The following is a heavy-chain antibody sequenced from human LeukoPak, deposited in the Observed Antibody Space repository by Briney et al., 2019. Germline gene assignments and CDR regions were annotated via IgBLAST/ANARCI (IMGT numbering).Heavy chain of an antibody. J-gene: IGHJ3*02. CDR1: GYTFTDYY. V-gene: IGHV1-2*02. CDR3: ARDCSGADCYSGNAFDI. CDR2: INPGDGDT. D-gene: IGHD2-15*01. Sequence: ASVKVSCKTSGYTFTDYYMQWVRQAPGQGLEWMGWINPGDGDTKSARKFQGRVTMTRDTSISTAYLELSRLTSDDTAIYYCARDCSGADCYSGNAFDIWSQGTMVTVSS.